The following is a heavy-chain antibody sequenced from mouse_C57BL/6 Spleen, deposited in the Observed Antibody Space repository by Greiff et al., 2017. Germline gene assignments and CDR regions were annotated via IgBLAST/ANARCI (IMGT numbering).Heavy chain of an antibody. CDR3: ARLHMGTTGRYFDY. CDR2: IDPSDSYT. J-gene: IGHJ2*01. V-gene: IGHV1-50*01. Sequence: QVQLQQPGAELVKPGASVKLSCKASGYTFTSYWMQWVKQRPGQGLEWIGEIDPSDSYTNYNQKFKGKATLTVDTSSSTAYMQLSSLTSEDSAVYYCARLHMGTTGRYFDYWGQGTTLTVSS. D-gene: IGHD2-14*01. CDR1: GYTFTSYW.